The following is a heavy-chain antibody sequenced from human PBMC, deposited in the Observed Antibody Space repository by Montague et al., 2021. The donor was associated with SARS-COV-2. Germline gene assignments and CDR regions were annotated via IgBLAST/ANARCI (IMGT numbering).Heavy chain of an antibody. CDR2: IYYSGST. CDR1: GGSISSSSYY. CDR3: ATITLGYCTNGVCQPPDY. D-gene: IGHD2-8*01. Sequence: SETLSLTCTVSGGSISSSSYYWGWIRQPPGKGLEWIGGIYYSGSTYYNPSLKSRVTISVDTSKSQFSLKLSSVTAADTAVYYCATITLGYCTNGVCQPPDYWGQGTLVTVSS. V-gene: IGHV4-39*01. J-gene: IGHJ4*02.